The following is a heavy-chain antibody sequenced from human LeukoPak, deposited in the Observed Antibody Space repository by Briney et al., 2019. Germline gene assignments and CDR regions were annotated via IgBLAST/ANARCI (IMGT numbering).Heavy chain of an antibody. Sequence: SETLSLTCAVYGGSFSGYYWSWLRQPPGKGLEWMGEINHSGSTNYNPSLTSRVTISVDTSKNQFSLKLSSVTAADTAVYYCARHIRYSATYNWFDPWGQGTLVTVSS. CDR2: INHSGST. V-gene: IGHV4-34*01. J-gene: IGHJ5*02. CDR1: GGSFSGYY. CDR3: ARHIRYSATYNWFDP. D-gene: IGHD5-12*01.